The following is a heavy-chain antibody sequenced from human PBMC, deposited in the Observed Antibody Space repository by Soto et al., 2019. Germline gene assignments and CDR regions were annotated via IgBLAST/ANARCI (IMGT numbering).Heavy chain of an antibody. Sequence: GGSLRLSCAASGFTFSSYAMSWVRQAPGKGLEWVSAISGSGGSTYYADSVKGRFTISRDNSKNTLYLQMNSLRAEDTAVYYCAKDGIGVDSSSYYFDYWGQGTLVTVSS. CDR2: ISGSGGST. V-gene: IGHV3-23*01. CDR1: GFTFSSYA. J-gene: IGHJ4*02. D-gene: IGHD6-6*01. CDR3: AKDGIGVDSSSYYFDY.